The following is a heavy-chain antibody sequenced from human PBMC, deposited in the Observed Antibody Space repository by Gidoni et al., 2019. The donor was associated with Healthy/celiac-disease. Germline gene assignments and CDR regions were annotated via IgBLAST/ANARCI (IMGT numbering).Heavy chain of an antibody. V-gene: IGHV3-7*01. CDR3: AREPDYGDYGSFFDY. D-gene: IGHD4-17*01. CDR1: GFPFISYW. J-gene: IGHJ4*02. Sequence: EVQLVESGGGLVQPGGSLRLSCAASGFPFISYWMSWVRQAPGKGLEWVANIKQDGSEKYYVDSVKGRFTISRDNAKNSLYLQMNSLRAEDTAVYYCAREPDYGDYGSFFDYWGQGTLVTVSS. CDR2: IKQDGSEK.